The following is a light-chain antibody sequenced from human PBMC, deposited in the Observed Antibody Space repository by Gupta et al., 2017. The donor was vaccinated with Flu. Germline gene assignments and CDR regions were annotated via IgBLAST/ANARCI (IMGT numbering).Light chain of an antibody. CDR3: ATWDDSLNGVV. CDR1: NSNIGSNA. CDR2: SNN. Sequence: QSVLTQPPSASGTPGQRVTMSCSGSNSNIGSNAVHWYQQLPGTAPRLVISSNNQRPSGVPDRVSGSKSGTSASLAISGLQSEDEAEYYCATWDDSLNGVVFGGGTKLTVL. V-gene: IGLV1-44*01. J-gene: IGLJ2*01.